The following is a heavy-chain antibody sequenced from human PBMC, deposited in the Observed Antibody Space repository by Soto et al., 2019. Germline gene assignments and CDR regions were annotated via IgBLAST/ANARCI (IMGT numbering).Heavy chain of an antibody. CDR1: GAPVSSGSFY. D-gene: IGHD3-22*01. CDR2: VYYTGNS. J-gene: IGHJ4*02. V-gene: IGHV4-61*01. CDR3: ARKDYDSRIDF. Sequence: QVQLQESGPGLLKPSETLSLTCTVSGAPVSSGSFYWSWIRQPPGKGLEWIGYVYYTGNSNNNPSLKSRVTISIDTSKNEFSLNLRSVTAADTAIYYCARKDYDSRIDFWGQGTLVTVSS.